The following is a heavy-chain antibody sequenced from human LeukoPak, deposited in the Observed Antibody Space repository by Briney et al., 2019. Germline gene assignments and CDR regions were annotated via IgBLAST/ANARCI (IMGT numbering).Heavy chain of an antibody. J-gene: IGHJ4*02. CDR1: RFAFSSYG. Sequence: GGSLTLSCAASRFAFSSYGMHWVRPAPGKGREGVAFIQYDGSNEYYADSVKGGVTISRDNSKITLYLQMNSLRAEDTAVYYCAKSGFRYYSDYWGQGTLVTVSS. CDR3: AKSGFRYYSDY. V-gene: IGHV3-30*02. CDR2: IQYDGSNE. D-gene: IGHD2-21*01.